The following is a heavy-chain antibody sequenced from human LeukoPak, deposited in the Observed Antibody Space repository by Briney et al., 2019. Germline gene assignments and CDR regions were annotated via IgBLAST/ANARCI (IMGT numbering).Heavy chain of an antibody. CDR3: AKDLGSGSYYRVDY. D-gene: IGHD3-10*01. V-gene: IGHV3-30*02. CDR2: IRYDGSNK. J-gene: IGHJ4*02. CDR1: GFTVSSNY. Sequence: PGGSLRLSCAASGFTVSSNYMSWVRQAPGKGLEWVAFIRYDGSNKYYADSVKGRFTISRDNSKNTLYLQMNSLRAEDTAVYYCAKDLGSGSYYRVDYWGPGTLVTVSS.